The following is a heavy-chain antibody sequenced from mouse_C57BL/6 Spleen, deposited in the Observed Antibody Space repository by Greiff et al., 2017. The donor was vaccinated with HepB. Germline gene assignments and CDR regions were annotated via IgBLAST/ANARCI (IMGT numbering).Heavy chain of an antibody. CDR3: ARLNYGYDGYYFDY. J-gene: IGHJ2*01. Sequence: QVQLQQSGAELARPGASVKLSCKASGYTFTSYGISWVKQRTGQGLEWIGEIYPRSGNTYYNEKFKGKATLTADKSSSTAYMELRSLTSEDSAVYFCARLNYGYDGYYFDYWGQGTTLTVSS. V-gene: IGHV1-81*01. CDR2: IYPRSGNT. CDR1: GYTFTSYG. D-gene: IGHD2-2*01.